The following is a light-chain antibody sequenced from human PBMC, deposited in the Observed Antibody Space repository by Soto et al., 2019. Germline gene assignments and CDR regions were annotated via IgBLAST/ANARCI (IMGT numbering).Light chain of an antibody. Sequence: QLVLTQPSSLSASPGASASLTCTLRSGINVGTYRIYWYQQKPGSPPQYLLRYKSDSDKQQGSGVPSRFSGSKDASANAGILLISGLQSEDEADYYCSSYTSSSTRVFGGGTKLTVL. CDR3: SSYTSSSTRV. V-gene: IGLV5-45*02. CDR1: SGINVGTYR. CDR2: YKSDSDK. J-gene: IGLJ3*02.